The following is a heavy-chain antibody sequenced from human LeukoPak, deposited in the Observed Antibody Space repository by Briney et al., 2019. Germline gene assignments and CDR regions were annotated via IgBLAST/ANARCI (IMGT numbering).Heavy chain of an antibody. CDR3: AKSFEQQLIRGAFDI. Sequence: GGSLRLSCVASGFTFSRYWMTWVRQAPGKGLEWVANIKQDGNEKHYVDSVEGRFTISRDNAKNSLYLQMNGLRAEDTAVYYCAKSFEQQLIRGAFDIWGQGTMVTVSS. V-gene: IGHV3-7*01. CDR2: IKQDGNEK. D-gene: IGHD6-13*01. J-gene: IGHJ3*02. CDR1: GFTFSRYW.